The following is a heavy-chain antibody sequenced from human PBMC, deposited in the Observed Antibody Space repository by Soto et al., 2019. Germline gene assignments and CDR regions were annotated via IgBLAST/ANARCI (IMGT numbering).Heavy chain of an antibody. CDR3: AKGGLRFLEWLFRSNWFDP. D-gene: IGHD3-3*01. CDR2: TSGSGGST. V-gene: IGHV3-23*01. J-gene: IGHJ5*02. CDR1: GFTFSSYA. Sequence: GSLRLSCAASGFTFSSYAMSWVRQAPGKGLEWVSATSGSGGSTYYADSVKGRFTISRDNSKNTLYLQMNSLRAEDTAVYYCAKGGLRFLEWLFRSNWFDPWGQGTLVTVSS.